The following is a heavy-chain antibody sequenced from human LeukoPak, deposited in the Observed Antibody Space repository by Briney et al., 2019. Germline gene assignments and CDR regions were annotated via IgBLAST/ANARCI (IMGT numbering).Heavy chain of an antibody. V-gene: IGHV3-30-3*01. J-gene: IGHJ3*02. Sequence: GGSLRLSCAASGFTFSSYAMHWVRQAPGKGLEWVAVISYDGSNKYYADSVKGRFTISRDNSKNTLYLQMNSLRAEDTAVYYCARAWDRDGYNIFGWGAFDIWGQGTMVTVSS. CDR2: ISYDGSNK. D-gene: IGHD5-24*01. CDR3: ARAWDRDGYNIFGWGAFDI. CDR1: GFTFSSYA.